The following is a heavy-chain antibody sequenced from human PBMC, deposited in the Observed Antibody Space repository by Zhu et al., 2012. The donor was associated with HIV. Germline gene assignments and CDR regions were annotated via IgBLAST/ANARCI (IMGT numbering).Heavy chain of an antibody. D-gene: IGHD4-17*01. CDR3: ARLTPPSYGDYRYYFDY. J-gene: IGHJ4*02. Sequence: QVQLQESGPGLVKPSETLSLTCAVSGYSISSGYYWGWIRQPPGKGLEWIGSIYHSGSTYYNPSLKSRVTISVDTSKNQFSLKLSSVTAADTAVYYCARLTPPSYGDYRYYFDYWGQGTLVHRLL. CDR1: GYSISSGYY. V-gene: IGHV4-38-2*01. CDR2: IYHSGST.